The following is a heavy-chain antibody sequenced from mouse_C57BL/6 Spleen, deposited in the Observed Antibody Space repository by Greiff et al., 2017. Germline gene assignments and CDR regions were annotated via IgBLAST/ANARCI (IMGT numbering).Heavy chain of an antibody. CDR2: ISSGSSTI. D-gene: IGHD1-1*01. J-gene: IGHJ2*01. CDR3: ARKEYYGSLYFVY. CDR1: GFTFSDYG. V-gene: IGHV5-17*01. Sequence: VQLKESGGGLVKPGGSLKLSCAASGFTFSDYGMHWVRQAPEKGLEWVAYISSGSSTIYYADTVKGRFTISRDNAKNTLFLQMTSLRSEDTAMYYCARKEYYGSLYFVYWGQGTTLTVSS.